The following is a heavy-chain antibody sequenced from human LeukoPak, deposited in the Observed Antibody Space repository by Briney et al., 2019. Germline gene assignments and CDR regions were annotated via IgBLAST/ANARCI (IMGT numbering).Heavy chain of an antibody. Sequence: SVKVSCKASGGTFSSYAISWVRQAPGQGHEWMGGIIPLFGTANYAQKFQGRVTITTDESTSTAYMELSSLRSEDTAVYYCARGYYDSSGYYYYAFDIWGQGTMVTVSS. V-gene: IGHV1-69*05. CDR1: GGTFSSYA. CDR2: IIPLFGTA. J-gene: IGHJ3*02. CDR3: ARGYYDSSGYYYYAFDI. D-gene: IGHD3-22*01.